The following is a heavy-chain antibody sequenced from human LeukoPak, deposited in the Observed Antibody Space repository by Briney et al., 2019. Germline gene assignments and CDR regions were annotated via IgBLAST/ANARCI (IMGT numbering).Heavy chain of an antibody. Sequence: PGGSLRLSCAASRLSISDYGMHWVRQAPGKGLDWVAVISYDGSNEYYADSVKGRFTISRDNSKNTLYLQMSSLRAEDTAVYYCAKEFNRGLPDYWGQGTLVTVPS. CDR2: ISYDGSNE. D-gene: IGHD2-21*01. CDR1: RLSISDYG. CDR3: AKEFNRGLPDY. J-gene: IGHJ4*02. V-gene: IGHV3-30*18.